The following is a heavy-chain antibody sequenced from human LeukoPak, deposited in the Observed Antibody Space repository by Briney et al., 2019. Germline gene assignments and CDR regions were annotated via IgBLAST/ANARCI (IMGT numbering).Heavy chain of an antibody. CDR3: ARDSSSSWYLQYYFDY. D-gene: IGHD6-13*01. V-gene: IGHV4-39*07. Sequence: KPSETLSLTCSVSGGSIISSNYYWGWIRQSPGKGLEWIGSVYFSGSTYYSPSLKSRVTISVDTSKNQFSLKLSSVTAADTAVYYCARDSSSSWYLQYYFDYWGQGTLVTVSS. J-gene: IGHJ4*02. CDR2: VYFSGST. CDR1: GGSIISSNYY.